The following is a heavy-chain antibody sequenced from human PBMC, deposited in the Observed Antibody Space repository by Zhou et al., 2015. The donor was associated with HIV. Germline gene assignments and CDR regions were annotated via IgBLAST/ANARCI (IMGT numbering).Heavy chain of an antibody. CDR2: ISAYNGNT. CDR1: GYTFTSYG. V-gene: IGHV1-18*01. D-gene: IGHD1-26*01. Sequence: QVQLVQSGAEVKKPGASVKVSCKASGYTFTSYGISWVRQAPGQGLEWMGWISAYNGNTNYAQKLQGRVTMTTDTSTTTAYMELRSLRSDDTAVYYCARVSWGGSYSTVGSAFDYWGQGTLVTVSS. CDR3: ARVSWGGSYSTVGSAFDY. J-gene: IGHJ4*02.